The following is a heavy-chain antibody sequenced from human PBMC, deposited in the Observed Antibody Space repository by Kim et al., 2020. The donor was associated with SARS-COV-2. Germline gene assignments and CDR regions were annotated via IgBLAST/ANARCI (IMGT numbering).Heavy chain of an antibody. Sequence: TYYADSVKGRFTISRDNSKNTLYLQMNSLRAEDTAVYYCAKGVGGVVPDYWGQGTLVTVSS. J-gene: IGHJ4*02. CDR2: T. V-gene: IGHV3-23*01. CDR3: AKGVGGVVPDY. D-gene: IGHD3-16*01.